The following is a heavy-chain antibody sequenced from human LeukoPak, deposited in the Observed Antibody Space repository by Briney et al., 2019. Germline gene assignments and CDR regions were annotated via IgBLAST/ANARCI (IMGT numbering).Heavy chain of an antibody. CDR1: GGTFSSYT. D-gene: IGHD3-3*01. CDR3: ATSSRVIIPFDY. Sequence: SVKVSCKASGGTFSSYTISWVRQAPGQGLEWMGRIIPILGIANYEQKFQGRVTITADKSTSTAYMELSSLRSEDTAVYYRATSSRVIIPFDYWGQGTLVTVSS. V-gene: IGHV1-69*02. J-gene: IGHJ4*02. CDR2: IIPILGIA.